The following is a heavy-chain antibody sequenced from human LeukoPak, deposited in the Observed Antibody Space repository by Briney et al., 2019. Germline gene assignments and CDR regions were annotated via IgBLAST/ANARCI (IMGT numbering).Heavy chain of an antibody. Sequence: PGGSLRLSCAASGFTFSSYSMNWVRQAPGKGLEWVSSISSSSSYIYYADSVKGRFTISRDNAKNSLYLQMNSLRAEDTAVYYCAREAVYSGSNDYYGMDVGGKGTTVTVSS. V-gene: IGHV3-21*01. CDR1: GFTFSSYS. CDR2: ISSSSSYI. D-gene: IGHD5-12*01. CDR3: AREAVYSGSNDYYGMDV. J-gene: IGHJ6*04.